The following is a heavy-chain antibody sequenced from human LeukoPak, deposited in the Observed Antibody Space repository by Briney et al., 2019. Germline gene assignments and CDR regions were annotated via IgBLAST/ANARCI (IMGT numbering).Heavy chain of an antibody. CDR1: GFTFSDYY. Sequence: PGGSLRLSCAASGFTFSDYYMSWVRQAPGKGLEWVANIKQDGSEKYYVDSVKGRFTISRDNAKNSLYLQMNSLRAEDTAVYYCARDRESTTVVTGGIDYWGQGTLVTVSS. CDR2: IKQDGSEK. J-gene: IGHJ4*02. V-gene: IGHV3-7*01. CDR3: ARDRESTTVVTGGIDY. D-gene: IGHD4-23*01.